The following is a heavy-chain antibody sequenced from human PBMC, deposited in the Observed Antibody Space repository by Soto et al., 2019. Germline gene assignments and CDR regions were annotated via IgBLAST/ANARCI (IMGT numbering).Heavy chain of an antibody. D-gene: IGHD3-22*01. J-gene: IGHJ6*02. CDR2: ISAYNGNT. V-gene: IGHV1-18*01. CDR1: GYTFTSYG. CDR3: ARTGGVITMIVVVIKSSDYYGMDV. Sequence: QVQLVQSGAEVKKPGASVKVSCKASGYTFTSYGISWVRQAPGQGLEWMGWISAYNGNTNYAQKLQGRVTMTTDTSTSTAYMELRSLRSDDTAVYYCARTGGVITMIVVVIKSSDYYGMDVWGQGTTVTVSS.